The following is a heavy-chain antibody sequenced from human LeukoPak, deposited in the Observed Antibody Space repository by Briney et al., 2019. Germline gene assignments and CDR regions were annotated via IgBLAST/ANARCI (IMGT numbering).Heavy chain of an antibody. CDR1: GGSISSYY. CDR2: IYYSGST. D-gene: IGHD6-13*01. V-gene: IGHV4-59*06. Sequence: PPETLSLTCTASGGSISSYYWSWIRQHPGKGLEWIGYIYYSGSTYYNPSLKSRVTISVDTSKNQFSLKLSSVTAADTAVYYCARDTGTVLWAFDIWGQGTMVTVSS. CDR3: ARDTGTVLWAFDI. J-gene: IGHJ3*02.